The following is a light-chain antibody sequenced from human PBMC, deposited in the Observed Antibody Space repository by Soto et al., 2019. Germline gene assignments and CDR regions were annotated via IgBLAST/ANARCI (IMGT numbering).Light chain of an antibody. J-gene: IGLJ2*01. CDR2: DTS. CDR3: LLSYSGAHVV. Sequence: QAVVTQETSLTVSPGGTGTRPCDSSTGAVTSGHYPYWFQQKPGQAPSTLIYDTSNKHSWTPARFSGSLRGGKAALTLSGAQPEDEADYYCLLSYSGAHVVFGGGTKLTVL. CDR1: TGAVTSGHY. V-gene: IGLV7-46*01.